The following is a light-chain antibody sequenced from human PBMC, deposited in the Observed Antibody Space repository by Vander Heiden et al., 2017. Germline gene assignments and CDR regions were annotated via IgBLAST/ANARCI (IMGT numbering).Light chain of an antibody. Sequence: AIRMTQSPSSFSASTGDRVTITCRASQGISSYLAWYQQKPGKAPKLLIYAASTLQSGVPSRFSGSGSGTDFTLTISCLHSEDFATYYCQQDDSYPFTFGPGTKVDIK. CDR3: QQDDSYPFT. V-gene: IGKV1-8*01. J-gene: IGKJ3*01. CDR2: AAS. CDR1: QGISSY.